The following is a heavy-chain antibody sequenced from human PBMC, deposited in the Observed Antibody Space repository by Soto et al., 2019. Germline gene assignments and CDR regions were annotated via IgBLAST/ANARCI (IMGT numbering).Heavy chain of an antibody. V-gene: IGHV1-46*01. Sequence: GASVKVSCKASGYTFTSYYIHWVRQAPGQGFEWMGIINPGGGTTTYAQKFQARVTLTSDTSTSTVYMDLRSLRSEDSAVYYCAREGSIFAPMDVWGQGTTVTVSS. J-gene: IGHJ6*02. CDR2: INPGGGTT. D-gene: IGHD3-3*01. CDR1: GYTFTSYY. CDR3: AREGSIFAPMDV.